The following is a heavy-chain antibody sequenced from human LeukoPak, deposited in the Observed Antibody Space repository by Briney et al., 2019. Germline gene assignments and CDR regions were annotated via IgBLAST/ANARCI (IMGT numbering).Heavy chain of an antibody. CDR1: GGSISSGTYY. J-gene: IGHJ4*02. CDR3: ARGPYAWGYIDY. D-gene: IGHD7-27*01. Sequence: PSQTLSLTCTVSGGSISSGTYYWSWIRQPAGKGLEWIGRFYTSGSTNYNPSLKCRVTISVDTSKNQFSLKLSSVTAADTAVYYCARGPYAWGYIDYWGQGTLVTVSS. CDR2: FYTSGST. V-gene: IGHV4-61*02.